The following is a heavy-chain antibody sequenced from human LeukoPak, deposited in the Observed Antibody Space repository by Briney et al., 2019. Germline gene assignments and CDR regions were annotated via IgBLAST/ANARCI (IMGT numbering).Heavy chain of an antibody. CDR3: ARPWEITMSERSYNWFDS. Sequence: GASVKVSCKASGYTFTAYYIHWVRQAPGQGLEWMGRTNPNSGGTNYAQKFQGRVTMTRDTSISTAYMELSRLRSDDTAVYFCARPWEITMSERSYNWFDSWGQGTLVTVSS. CDR1: GYTFTAYY. J-gene: IGHJ5*01. CDR2: TNPNSGGT. V-gene: IGHV1-2*02. D-gene: IGHD1-26*01.